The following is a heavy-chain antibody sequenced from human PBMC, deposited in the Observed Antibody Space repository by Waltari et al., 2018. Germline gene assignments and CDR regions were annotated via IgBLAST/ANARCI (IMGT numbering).Heavy chain of an antibody. Sequence: QVQLQQWGAGLLKPSETLSLNCAVYGGSFSGYYLHRIRPPPGRGVEWIREIKRSGSTNYTPNRKSRVTIAVDTSKKQLSMKLSCVTDADTAVYDWAGGEGTPPANPPYRGFDPWGQGTLVTVSS. CDR1: GGSFSGYY. D-gene: IGHD2-21*01. J-gene: IGHJ5*02. V-gene: IGHV4-34*01. CDR2: IKRSGST. CDR3: AGGEGTPPANPPYRGFDP.